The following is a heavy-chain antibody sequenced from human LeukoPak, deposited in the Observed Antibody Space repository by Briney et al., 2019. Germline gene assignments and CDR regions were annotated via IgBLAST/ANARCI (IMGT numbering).Heavy chain of an antibody. J-gene: IGHJ3*02. CDR3: ARDRVFYGSGRDQGDAFDI. Sequence: SETLSLTCTVSGGSISSSSYYWGWIRQPPGKGLEWIGSIYYSGSTYYNPSLKSRVTISVDTSKNQFSLKLSSVTAADTAVYYCARDRVFYGSGRDQGDAFDIWGQGTMVTVSS. V-gene: IGHV4-39*07. CDR2: IYYSGST. CDR1: GGSISSSSYY. D-gene: IGHD3-10*01.